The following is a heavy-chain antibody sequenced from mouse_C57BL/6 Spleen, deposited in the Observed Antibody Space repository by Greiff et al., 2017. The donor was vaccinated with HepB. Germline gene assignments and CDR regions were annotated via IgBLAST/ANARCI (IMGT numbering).Heavy chain of an antibody. CDR3: ARKGNYLTGTSFDY. CDR1: GYAFSSSW. V-gene: IGHV1-82*01. D-gene: IGHD4-1*01. J-gene: IGHJ2*01. Sequence: QVQLQQSGPELVKPGASVKISCKASGYAFSSSWMNWVKQRPGKGLEWIGRIYPGDGDTNYNGKFKGKATLTADKSSSTAYMQLSSLTSEDSAVYFCARKGNYLTGTSFDYWGQGTTLTVSS. CDR2: IYPGDGDT.